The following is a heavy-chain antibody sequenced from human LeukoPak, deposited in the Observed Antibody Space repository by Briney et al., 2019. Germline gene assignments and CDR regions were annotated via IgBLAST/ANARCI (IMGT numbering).Heavy chain of an antibody. V-gene: IGHV4-39*07. Sequence: SETLSLTCTVSGGSISSSSYYWGWIRQPPGKGLEWIGSIYYSGSTNYNPSLKSRVTISVDTSKNQFSLKLSSVTAADTAVYYCARGLSSSSWSPLHDKEEDNWFDPWGQGTLVTVSS. CDR2: IYYSGST. J-gene: IGHJ5*02. CDR3: ARGLSSSSWSPLHDKEEDNWFDP. D-gene: IGHD6-13*01. CDR1: GGSISSSSYY.